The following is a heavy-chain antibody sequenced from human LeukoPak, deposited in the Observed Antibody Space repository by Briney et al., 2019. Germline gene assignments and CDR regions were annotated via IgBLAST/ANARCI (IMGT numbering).Heavy chain of an antibody. D-gene: IGHD6-19*01. CDR3: ARHSGSGWQALGY. CDR2: TSYNGNT. V-gene: IGHV1-18*04. J-gene: IGHJ4*02. Sequence: ASVKVSCKASGYSFSNYGISWVRQAPGLGLEWMGWTSYNGNTNYAQRFQDRVTMTTDTSTTTAYMELRSLESDDTAVYYCARHSGSGWQALGYWGQGTLVTVSS. CDR1: GYSFSNYG.